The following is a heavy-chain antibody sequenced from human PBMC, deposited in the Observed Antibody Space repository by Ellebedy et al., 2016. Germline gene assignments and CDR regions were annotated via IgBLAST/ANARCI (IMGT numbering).Heavy chain of an antibody. J-gene: IGHJ4*01. V-gene: IGHV4-38-2*02. CDR1: GYSISSGYY. Sequence: SETLSLTXTVSGYSISSGYYWGWFRQPPGKGLEWIGSIYHSGSTYSNPSLKSRVTISVDTSKNQFSLKLSSVTAAGTAVYYCARPPSVGATVPFDYWGRGTLVTVSS. CDR2: IYHSGST. CDR3: ARPPSVGATVPFDY. D-gene: IGHD1-26*01.